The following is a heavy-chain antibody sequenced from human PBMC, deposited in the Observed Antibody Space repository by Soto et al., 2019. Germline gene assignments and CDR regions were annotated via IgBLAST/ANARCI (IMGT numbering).Heavy chain of an antibody. CDR1: GGSISSSSYY. J-gene: IGHJ4*02. CDR2: IYYSGST. V-gene: IGHV4-39*01. Sequence: SETLSLTCTVSGGSISSSSYYWGWLRQPPGKGLEWIGSIYYSGSTYYNPSLKSRVTISVDTSKNQFSLKLSSVTAADTAVYYCARREGTTVTTMFDYWGQGTLVTVSS. D-gene: IGHD4-17*01. CDR3: ARREGTTVTTMFDY.